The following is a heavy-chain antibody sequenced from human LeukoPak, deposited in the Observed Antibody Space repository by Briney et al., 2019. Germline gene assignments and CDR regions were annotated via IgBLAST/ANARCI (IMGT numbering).Heavy chain of an antibody. CDR3: ARGVVNSGWYMFGDNWFDP. D-gene: IGHD6-19*01. J-gene: IGHJ5*02. CDR2: IDPSGGLT. CDR1: GYTFTSYY. Sequence: ASVKVSCKTFGYTFTSYYVHWVRQAPGQGLEWLGIIDPSGGLTSYAQKFQDRVTMSRDVSTTTVDMELRSLTSEDTAVYYCARGVVNSGWYMFGDNWFDPWGQGTLVTVSS. V-gene: IGHV1-46*01.